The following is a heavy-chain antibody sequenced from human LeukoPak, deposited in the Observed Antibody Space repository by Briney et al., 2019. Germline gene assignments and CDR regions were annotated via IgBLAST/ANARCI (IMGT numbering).Heavy chain of an antibody. CDR1: GFTFSSYW. Sequence: GGSLRLSCAASGFTFSSYWMNWARQAPGKGLEWVASINHNGNVNYYVDSVKGRFTISRDNAKNSLYLQMSNLRAEDTAVYYCARGASSPNEGAVWEDWGQGTLVTVSS. CDR2: INHNGNVN. D-gene: IGHD1-26*01. J-gene: IGHJ4*02. CDR3: ARGASSPNEGAVWED. V-gene: IGHV3-7*03.